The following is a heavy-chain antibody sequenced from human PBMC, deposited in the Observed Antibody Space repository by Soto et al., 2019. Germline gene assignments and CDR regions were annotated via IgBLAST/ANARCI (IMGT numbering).Heavy chain of an antibody. V-gene: IGHV1-3*01. CDR1: GYTFTNYA. CDR2: INAANGNT. J-gene: IGHJ4*02. Sequence: QVQLVQSGAEVKKPGASVKVSCKASGYTFTNYAMHWVRQAPGQRLEWMGWINAANGNTKYPQKFQGRVTITRDTSASTAYMELISLRSEDTAVYYCARSSGYYYVDYWGQGTLVTVSS. CDR3: ARSSGYYYVDY. D-gene: IGHD3-22*01.